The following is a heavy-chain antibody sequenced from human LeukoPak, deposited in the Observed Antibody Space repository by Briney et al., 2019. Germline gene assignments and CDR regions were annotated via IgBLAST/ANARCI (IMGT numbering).Heavy chain of an antibody. D-gene: IGHD3-10*01. CDR3: TRDGTVVRGLPRRARTFYGMDV. J-gene: IGHJ6*02. Sequence: PGGSLRLSCAASGFTFSNYDMHWVRQATGKGLEWVSGIDTAGDTYYPGSVKGRSTISRENAKNSLYLQVNSLRAEDTAVYYCTRDGTVVRGLPRRARTFYGMDVWGQGTTVTVSS. V-gene: IGHV3-13*01. CDR2: IDTAGDT. CDR1: GFTFSNYD.